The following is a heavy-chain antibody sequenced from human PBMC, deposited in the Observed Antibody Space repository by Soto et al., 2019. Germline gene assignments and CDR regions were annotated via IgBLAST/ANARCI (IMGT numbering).Heavy chain of an antibody. V-gene: IGHV4-39*01. J-gene: IGHJ5*02. CDR1: GASISTNHHN. CDR2: IHYRGDT. Sequence: ETLSLTCTVSGASISTNHHNWAWVRQPPGKGLEWMGNIHYRGDTYFNPSLGSRLSMSVDTSKNQFSLRLTSVTAADTAVYYCARLPTGYPNWFDPWGQGTLVTVSS. D-gene: IGHD3-9*01. CDR3: ARLPTGYPNWFDP.